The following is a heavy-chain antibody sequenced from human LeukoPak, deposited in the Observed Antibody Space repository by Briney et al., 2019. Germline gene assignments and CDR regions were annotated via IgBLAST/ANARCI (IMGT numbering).Heavy chain of an antibody. Sequence: NPGGSLRLSCAASGFTFSSYAMSWVRQAPGKGLEWVSAISGSGGSTYYADSVKGRFTISRDNSKNTLYLQMNSLRAEDTAVYYCAKDWVVVAARDDAFDIWGQGTMVTVSS. J-gene: IGHJ3*02. CDR3: AKDWVVVAARDDAFDI. CDR1: GFTFSSYA. D-gene: IGHD2-15*01. CDR2: ISGSGGST. V-gene: IGHV3-23*01.